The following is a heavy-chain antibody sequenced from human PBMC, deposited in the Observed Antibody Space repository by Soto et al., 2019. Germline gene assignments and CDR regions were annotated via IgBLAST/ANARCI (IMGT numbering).Heavy chain of an antibody. CDR2: ISGSGGDT. CDR1: GFTVTNYA. V-gene: IGHV3-23*01. Sequence: EVQLLESGGGLIQPGGSLRLSCAASGFTVTNYAMTWVRQAPRKGLEWVSAISGSGGDTYYADSVRGRFTISRDTSKNTLYLHMNSLRAEDTAVYYCAKDSFPTYSGSYLDSWGQGTLVTVSS. J-gene: IGHJ4*02. CDR3: AKDSFPTYSGSYLDS. D-gene: IGHD1-26*01.